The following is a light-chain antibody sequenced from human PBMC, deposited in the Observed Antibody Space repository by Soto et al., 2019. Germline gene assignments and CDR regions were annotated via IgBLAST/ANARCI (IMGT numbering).Light chain of an antibody. V-gene: IGLV1-44*01. J-gene: IGLJ2*01. CDR2: HNN. CDR3: AVWDDTLKAVV. Sequence: QSVVTQPPSASGTLGQRVTISCSGSSSNVGSNTVDWYQLLPGTAPKLLIYHNNQRPSGVPDRLSGSKSGTSASLAISGLQSEDEADYYCAVWDDTLKAVVFGGGTKVTVL. CDR1: SSNVGSNT.